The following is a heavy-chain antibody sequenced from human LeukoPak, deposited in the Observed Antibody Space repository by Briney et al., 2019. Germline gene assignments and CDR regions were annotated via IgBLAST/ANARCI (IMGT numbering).Heavy chain of an antibody. J-gene: IGHJ4*02. Sequence: AAVKVSCKASGYTFTGYYMHWVRRAPGQGLEWMGWIDPNSGGTNYAQKFQGRVTMTRDTSISTAYMELSRLTSDDTAVYYCARVLRGSSFDYWGQGTLVTVS. CDR2: IDPNSGGT. V-gene: IGHV1-2*02. D-gene: IGHD1-26*01. CDR1: GYTFTGYY. CDR3: ARVLRGSSFDY.